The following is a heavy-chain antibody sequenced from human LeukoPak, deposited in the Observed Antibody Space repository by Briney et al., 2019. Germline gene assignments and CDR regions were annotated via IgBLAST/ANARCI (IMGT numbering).Heavy chain of an antibody. Sequence: AGGSLRLSCAASGFTFSSYEMNWVRQAPGKGLEWVSYISSSGSTIYYADSVKGRFTISRDNAKDSLYLQMNSLTAEDTAMHYCVRAYHPGGWFDPWGQGTLVTVSS. CDR2: ISSSGSTI. V-gene: IGHV3-48*03. CDR1: GFTFSSYE. J-gene: IGHJ5*02. D-gene: IGHD2-21*01. CDR3: VRAYHPGGWFDP.